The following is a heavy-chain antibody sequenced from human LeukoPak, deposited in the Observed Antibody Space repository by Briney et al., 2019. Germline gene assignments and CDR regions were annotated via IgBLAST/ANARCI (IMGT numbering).Heavy chain of an antibody. CDR3: AKRADSSAHSFDY. CDR2: IRSSDSTT. CDR1: GLSFRDNY. V-gene: IGHV3-11*04. Sequence: PGGSLRLSCAVSGLSFRDNYMSWIRQAPGKGLEWLSYIRSSDSTTYYADSVKGRFTISRDNAKNSLYLQMDSLRVEDTAVYYCAKRADSSAHSFDYWGQGTLVTVSS. J-gene: IGHJ4*02. D-gene: IGHD3-22*01.